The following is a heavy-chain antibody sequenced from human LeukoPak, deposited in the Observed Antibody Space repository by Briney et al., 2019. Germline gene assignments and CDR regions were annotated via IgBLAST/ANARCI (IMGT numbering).Heavy chain of an antibody. CDR1: GFTSGFTLGDYP. D-gene: IGHD3-22*01. CDR3: TRTYYDGSGYLFDY. CDR2: IRTKAYGGTT. J-gene: IGHJ4*02. V-gene: IGHV3-49*04. Sequence: GGSLRLSCTASGFTSGFTLGDYPLSWVRQAPGKGQEWVGFIRTKAYGGTTEYAASVKGRFTISRDGSKSIAYLQMNSLKTEDTAVYYCTRTYYDGSGYLFDYWGQGTLVTVSS.